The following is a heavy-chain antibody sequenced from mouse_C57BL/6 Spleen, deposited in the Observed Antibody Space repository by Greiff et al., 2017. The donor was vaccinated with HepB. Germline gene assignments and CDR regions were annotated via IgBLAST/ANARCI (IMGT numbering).Heavy chain of an antibody. D-gene: IGHD1-1*01. J-gene: IGHJ1*03. CDR2: INYDGSST. Sequence: DVMLVESEGGLVQPGSSLKLSCTASGFTFSDYYMAWVRQVPEKGLEWVANINYDGSSTYYLDSLKSRFIISRDNAKNILYLKMSSLKSEDTATYYCAREGTIYYSSPSDWYFDVWGTPTTVTVS. CDR3: AREGTIYYSSPSDWYFDV. V-gene: IGHV5-16*01. CDR1: GFTFSDYY.